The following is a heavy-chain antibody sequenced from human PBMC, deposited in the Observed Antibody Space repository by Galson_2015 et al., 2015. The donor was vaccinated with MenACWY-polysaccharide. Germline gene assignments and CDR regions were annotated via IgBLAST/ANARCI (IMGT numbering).Heavy chain of an antibody. D-gene: IGHD1-26*01. CDR2: ISYLGNNE. J-gene: IGHJ5*02. Sequence: SLRLSCAASGFTFSDYPLHWLRQAPGKGLEWVAVISYLGNNEYYANSVKGRFTISRNNSNNTLYLQMNSLKTADTAIYYCARDRGRWEPRSNFFDPWGQGTLVTVSS. CDR1: GFTFSDYP. V-gene: IGHV3-30-3*01. CDR3: ARDRGRWEPRSNFFDP.